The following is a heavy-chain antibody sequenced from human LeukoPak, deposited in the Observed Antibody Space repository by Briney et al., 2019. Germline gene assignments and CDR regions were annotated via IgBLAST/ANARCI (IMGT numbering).Heavy chain of an antibody. V-gene: IGHV3-48*04. J-gene: IGHJ6*03. CDR1: GFTVSSNY. D-gene: IGHD4/OR15-4a*01. CDR3: ARDRRLWNMDV. CDR2: ISSSSSTI. Sequence: GGSLRLSCAASGFTVSSNYMSWVRQAPGKGLEWVSYISSSSSTIYYADSVKGRFTISRDNAMNTLYLQMNSLRAEDTAVYYCARDRRLWNMDVWGTGTTVTISS.